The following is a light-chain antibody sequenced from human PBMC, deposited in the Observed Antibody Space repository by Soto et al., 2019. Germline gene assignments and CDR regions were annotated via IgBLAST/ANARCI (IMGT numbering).Light chain of an antibody. CDR1: SSNIGAGYD. CDR3: PSYDSSLSGAYV. CDR2: GNI. Sequence: QSVLTQPPSVSGAPGQRVTISCTGSSSNIGAGYDVHWYQHLTGTAPKLLIYGNINRPSGVPDRFSGSRSGTSAYLAITGLLAEDEDDYYCPSYDSSLSGAYVFGTGTKLTV. J-gene: IGLJ1*01. V-gene: IGLV1-40*01.